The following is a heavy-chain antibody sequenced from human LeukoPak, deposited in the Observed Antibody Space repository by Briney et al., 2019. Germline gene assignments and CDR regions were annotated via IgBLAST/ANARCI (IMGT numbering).Heavy chain of an antibody. J-gene: IGHJ4*02. Sequence: ASVKVSCKASGYTFTSYGISWVRQAPGQGLEWMGWINPNSGGTNYAQKFQGRVTMTRDTSISTAYMELSRLRSDDTAVYYCARDWGGGYCSSTSYQNYFDYWGQGTLVTVSS. CDR2: INPNSGGT. V-gene: IGHV1-2*02. CDR1: GYTFTSYG. D-gene: IGHD2-2*03. CDR3: ARDWGGGYCSSTSYQNYFDY.